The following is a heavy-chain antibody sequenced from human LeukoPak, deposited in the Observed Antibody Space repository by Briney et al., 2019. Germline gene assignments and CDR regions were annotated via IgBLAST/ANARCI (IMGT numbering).Heavy chain of an antibody. D-gene: IGHD3-10*01. CDR2: IRSKAYGGTT. CDR1: GFTFGDYA. V-gene: IGHV3-49*04. Sequence: GGSLRLSCTASGFTFGDYAMSWVRQAPGKGLGWVGFIRSKAYGGTTEYAASVKGRFTISRDDSKSIAYLQMNSLKTEDTAVYYCTRDPYGSGNTLDYWGQGTLVTVSS. CDR3: TRDPYGSGNTLDY. J-gene: IGHJ4*02.